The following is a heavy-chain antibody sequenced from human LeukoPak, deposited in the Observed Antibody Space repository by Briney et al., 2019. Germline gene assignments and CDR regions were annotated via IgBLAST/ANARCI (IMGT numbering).Heavy chain of an antibody. CDR3: ARGSSWIRGVKQQLVLFDY. V-gene: IGHV4-39*01. J-gene: IGHJ4*02. CDR1: SGSIGSSSNY. D-gene: IGHD6-13*01. CDR2: VYYSGST. Sequence: KPSETLSLTCTVSSGSIGSSSNYWGWIRQAPGKGLEWIGNVYYSGSTFYNPSLKSRVTISVDTSKNQFSLKLRSVTAADTAIYYCARGSSWIRGVKQQLVLFDYWGQGTLVTVSS.